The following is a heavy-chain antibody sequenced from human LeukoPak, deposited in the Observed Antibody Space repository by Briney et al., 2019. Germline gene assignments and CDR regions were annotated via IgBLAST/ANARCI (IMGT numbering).Heavy chain of an antibody. V-gene: IGHV3-53*04. J-gene: IGHJ5*02. Sequence: GGSLRLSCAAAGFSVSRNYMSWVRQVPGKGLEWVSVIDSGGSTYHADSVKGRFTISRHNSKNTVYLQMNSLRGEDTAVYYCARIEAPNWFDPWGQGTPVTVSS. CDR3: ARIEAPNWFDP. CDR2: IDSGGST. CDR1: GFSVSRNY.